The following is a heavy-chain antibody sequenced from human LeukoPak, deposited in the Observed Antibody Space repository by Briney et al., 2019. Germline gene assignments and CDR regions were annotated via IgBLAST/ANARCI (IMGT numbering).Heavy chain of an antibody. D-gene: IGHD4-17*01. CDR2: ISGSGGST. CDR3: AKGDHYGDYLGLFDY. J-gene: IGHJ4*02. Sequence: GGSLRLSCAASGFTFSSYAMSWVRQAPGKGLEWVSAISGSGGSTYYADSVKGRFTISRDNSKNTLYLQMNSLRAEDTAVYYCAKGDHYGDYLGLFDYWGQGTLVTVSS. V-gene: IGHV3-23*01. CDR1: GFTFSSYA.